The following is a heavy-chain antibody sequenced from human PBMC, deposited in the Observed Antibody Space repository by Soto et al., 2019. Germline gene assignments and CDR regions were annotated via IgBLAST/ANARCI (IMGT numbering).Heavy chain of an antibody. V-gene: IGHV3-30-3*01. Sequence: GGSLRLSCAASGFTFSSYAMHWVRQAPGKGLEWVAVISYDGSNKYYADSVKGRFTISRDNSKNTLYLQMNSLRAEDTAVYYCARDLYYFDYWGQGTLVTVSS. CDR3: ARDLYYFDY. CDR2: ISYDGSNK. CDR1: GFTFSSYA. J-gene: IGHJ4*02.